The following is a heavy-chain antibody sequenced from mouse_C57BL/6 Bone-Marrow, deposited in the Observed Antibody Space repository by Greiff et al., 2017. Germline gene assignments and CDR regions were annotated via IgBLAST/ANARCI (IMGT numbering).Heavy chain of an antibody. J-gene: IGHJ3*01. CDR3: AREDDGSRWDWFAY. D-gene: IGHD1-1*01. Sequence: QVQLQQSGAELARPGASVKLSCKASGYTFTSYGIRWVKQRTGQGLEWIGEIYPRSGNTYYNEKFKGKATLTADKSSSTAYMDLRSLTSEDSAVYFCAREDDGSRWDWFAYWGQGTLVTVSA. V-gene: IGHV1-81*01. CDR2: IYPRSGNT. CDR1: GYTFTSYG.